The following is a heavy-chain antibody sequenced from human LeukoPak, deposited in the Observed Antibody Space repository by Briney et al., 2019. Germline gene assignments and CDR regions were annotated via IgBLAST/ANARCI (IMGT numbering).Heavy chain of an antibody. Sequence: GGSLRLSCAASGFTFSSHWMSWVRQAPGKGLEWVANIWQEGSEKYYVDSVKGRFTVSRDNAKNSLYLQMNSLRAEDAAVYYCAKDTRGDYGWDFDYWGQGTLVTVSS. CDR2: IWQEGSEK. D-gene: IGHD3-10*01. CDR1: GFTFSSHW. V-gene: IGHV3-7*01. CDR3: AKDTRGDYGWDFDY. J-gene: IGHJ4*02.